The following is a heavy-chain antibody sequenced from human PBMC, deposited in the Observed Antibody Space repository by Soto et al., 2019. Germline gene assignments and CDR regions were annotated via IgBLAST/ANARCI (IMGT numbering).Heavy chain of an antibody. CDR1: GYSFTRYG. Sequence: QVQLVQSRAEVKNPGASVKVSCKASGYSFTRYGIAWARQAPGQALEWMERINTYNGITKCAQNLQGRVTLTTDTSTSTAYMELTSLRCNDRAIYNCAMVDVYVTPSPQDVWGQGTTVIVSS. J-gene: IGHJ6*02. D-gene: IGHD3-16*01. CDR2: INTYNGIT. CDR3: AMVDVYVTPSPQDV. V-gene: IGHV1-18*01.